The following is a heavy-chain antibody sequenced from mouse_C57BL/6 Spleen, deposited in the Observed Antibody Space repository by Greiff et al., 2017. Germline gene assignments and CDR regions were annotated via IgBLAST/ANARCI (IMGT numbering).Heavy chain of an antibody. Sequence: EVMLVESGGGLVKPGGSLKLSCAASGFTFSDYGMNWVRQAPEKGLEWVAYISSGSSTIYYADTVKGRFTISSDNAKNTRFLQMTSLRSEDAAMYYCARGLQLTGTLDYWGQGTTLTVSS. J-gene: IGHJ2*01. V-gene: IGHV5-17*01. CDR2: ISSGSSTI. CDR3: ARGLQLTGTLDY. CDR1: GFTFSDYG. D-gene: IGHD4-1*01.